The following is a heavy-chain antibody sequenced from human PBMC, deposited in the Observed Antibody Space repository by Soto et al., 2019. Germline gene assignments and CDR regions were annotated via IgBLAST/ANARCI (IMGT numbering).Heavy chain of an antibody. Sequence: EVQLVESGGGLVQPGRSLRLSCVISGFTFHDYAMHWVRQAPGKGLEWVSGISWNSGSIGYSDSVKGRFTISRDNAKNSLYLQMNSLRAEDTALYYCAKNGYDSGSPQAYYYYYYMDVRGKGTTVTVSS. CDR1: GFTFHDYA. D-gene: IGHD3-10*01. CDR3: AKNGYDSGSPQAYYYYYYMDV. CDR2: ISWNSGSI. V-gene: IGHV3-9*01. J-gene: IGHJ6*03.